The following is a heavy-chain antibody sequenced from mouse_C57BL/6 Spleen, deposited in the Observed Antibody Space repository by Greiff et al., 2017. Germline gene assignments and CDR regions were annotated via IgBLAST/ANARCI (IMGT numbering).Heavy chain of an antibody. CDR1: GYTFTDYE. J-gene: IGHJ4*01. CDR3: ALAVPITTVVATDALAY. CDR2: IDPETGGT. V-gene: IGHV1-15*01. Sequence: VQLQQSGAELVRPGASVTMSCKASGYTFTDYEMHWVKQTPVHGLEWIGAIDPETGGTAYNQKFKGKAMLTADTSSSTAYMELRSLTSADSAVSYCALAVPITTVVATDALAYWGQGASVTVSS. D-gene: IGHD1-1*01.